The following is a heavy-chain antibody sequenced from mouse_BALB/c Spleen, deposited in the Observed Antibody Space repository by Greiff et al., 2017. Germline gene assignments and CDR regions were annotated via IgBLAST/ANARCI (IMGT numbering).Heavy chain of an antibody. CDR2: INPYNGAT. Sequence: VQLQQSGPELVKPGASVKISCKASGYSFTGYYMHWVKQSHVKSLEWIGRINPYNGATSYNQNFKDKASLTVDKSSSTAYMELHSLTSEDSAVYYCARGGTGTAYWGQGTLVTVSA. CDR1: GYSFTGYY. D-gene: IGHD4-1*01. J-gene: IGHJ3*01. CDR3: ARGGTGTAY. V-gene: IGHV1-31*01.